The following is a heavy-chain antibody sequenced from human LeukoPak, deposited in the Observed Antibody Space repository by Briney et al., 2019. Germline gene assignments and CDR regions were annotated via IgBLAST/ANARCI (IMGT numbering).Heavy chain of an antibody. Sequence: SETLSLTCTVPGGSISSSSYYWGWIRQPPGKGLEWIGSIYYSGSTYYNPSLKSRVTISVDTSKNQFSLKLSSVTAADTAVYYCARHALYGDLDYWGQGTLVTVSS. CDR1: GGSISSSSYY. CDR2: IYYSGST. V-gene: IGHV4-39*01. D-gene: IGHD4-17*01. CDR3: ARHALYGDLDY. J-gene: IGHJ4*02.